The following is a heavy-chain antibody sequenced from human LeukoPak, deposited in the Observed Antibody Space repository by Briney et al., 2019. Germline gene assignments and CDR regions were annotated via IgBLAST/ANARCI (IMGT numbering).Heavy chain of an antibody. D-gene: IGHD1-26*01. CDR2: IDESGDKT. CDR1: GFTFNNYA. Sequence: GGSLRLSCAASGFTFNNYAMNWVRQAPGKGLEWVSSIDESGDKTHYADSVKGRFTISRDNSQNTLYLQMNSLRAEDPALYYCAKQWVDCWGQGTLVTVSS. V-gene: IGHV3-23*01. J-gene: IGHJ4*02. CDR3: AKQWVDC.